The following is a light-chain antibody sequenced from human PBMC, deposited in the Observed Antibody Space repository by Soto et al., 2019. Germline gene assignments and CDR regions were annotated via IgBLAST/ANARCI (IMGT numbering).Light chain of an antibody. CDR3: SSYTSSSTLV. CDR1: SSDVGGYNY. V-gene: IGLV2-14*01. Sequence: QSALTQPASVSGSPGQSITISCTGTSSDVGGYNYVSWYQQHPGKAPKLMIYDVSNRPSGVSNRFSGSKSGNTASLTNSGIQAEDEADYYCSSYTSSSTLVFGTGTKVTVL. J-gene: IGLJ1*01. CDR2: DVS.